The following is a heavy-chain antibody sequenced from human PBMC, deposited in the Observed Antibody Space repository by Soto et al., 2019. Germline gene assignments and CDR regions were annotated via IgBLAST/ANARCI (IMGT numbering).Heavy chain of an antibody. Sequence: QVQLVESGGGVVQPGRSLRLSCAASGFTFRESGMFWVRQVPGKGLEWVAVITYDGSNAYYQDSVKGRFTISRDNSKGTVNLQMNSLRAEETAVYYCAKDSSNYPWVSCFMDVWGKGTTVTVSS. CDR3: AKDSSNYPWVSCFMDV. J-gene: IGHJ6*03. D-gene: IGHD4-4*01. CDR1: GFTFRESG. CDR2: ITYDGSNA. V-gene: IGHV3-30*18.